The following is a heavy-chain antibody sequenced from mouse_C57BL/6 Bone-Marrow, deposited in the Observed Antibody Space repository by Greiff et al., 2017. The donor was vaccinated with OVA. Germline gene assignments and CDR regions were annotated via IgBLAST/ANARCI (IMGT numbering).Heavy chain of an antibody. J-gene: IGHJ2*01. D-gene: IGHD1-1*01. V-gene: IGHV5-9*01. CDR1: GFTFSSYT. Sequence: EVKLVESGGGLVKPGGSLKLSCAASGFTFSSYTMSWVRQTPEKRLEWVATISGGGGNTYYPDSVKGRFTISRDNAKNTLYLQMSSLRSEDTALYDCARQGYYGSSYYFDYWGQGTTLTVSS. CDR3: ARQGYYGSSYYFDY. CDR2: ISGGGGNT.